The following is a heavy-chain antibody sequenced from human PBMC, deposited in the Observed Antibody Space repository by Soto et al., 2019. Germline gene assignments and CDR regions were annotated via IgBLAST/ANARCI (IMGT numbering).Heavy chain of an antibody. V-gene: IGHV3-64D*06. CDR1: GFTVSSYA. Sequence: HPGGSLRLSCSASGFTVSSYAMHWVRQAPGKGLEYVSAISSNGGSTYYADSVKGRFTISRDNSKNTLYLQMSSLRAEDTAVYYCARGEERVAMPSGYWGQGTLVTVSS. CDR2: ISSNGGST. D-gene: IGHD2-2*01. J-gene: IGHJ4*02. CDR3: ARGEERVAMPSGY.